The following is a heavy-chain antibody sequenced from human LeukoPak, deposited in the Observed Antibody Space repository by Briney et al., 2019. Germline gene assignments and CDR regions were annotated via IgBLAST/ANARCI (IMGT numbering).Heavy chain of an antibody. Sequence: ASVKVSCKVSGYTLTELSMHWVRQAPGQGLEWMGWISAYNGNTNYAQKLQGRVTMTTDTSTSTAYMELRSLRSDDTAVYYCARDRELVGAFDIWGQGTMVTVSS. CDR3: ARDRELVGAFDI. D-gene: IGHD3-10*01. CDR2: ISAYNGNT. CDR1: GYTLTELS. V-gene: IGHV1-18*01. J-gene: IGHJ3*02.